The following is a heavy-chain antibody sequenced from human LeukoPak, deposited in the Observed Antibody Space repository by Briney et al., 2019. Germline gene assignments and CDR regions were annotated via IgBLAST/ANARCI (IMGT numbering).Heavy chain of an antibody. CDR3: ARRIAAAGHFDY. V-gene: IGHV1-2*06. D-gene: IGHD6-13*01. Sequence: ASVKVSCKASGYTFTGYYMHWVRQAPGQGLEWMGRINPNSGGTNYAQKFQGRVTMTRDTSISTAYMELSSLRSDDTAVFYCARRIAAAGHFDYWGQGTLVTVSS. J-gene: IGHJ4*02. CDR1: GYTFTGYY. CDR2: INPNSGGT.